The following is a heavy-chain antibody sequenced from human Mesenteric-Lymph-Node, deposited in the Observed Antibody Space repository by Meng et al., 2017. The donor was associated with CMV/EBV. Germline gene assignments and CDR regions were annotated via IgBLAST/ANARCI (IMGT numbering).Heavy chain of an antibody. Sequence: LSTSAVGVGWIRPPPGKALEWLALIYWDDDKRYSPSLKSRLTITKDTSKNQVVLTMTNMDPVDTATYYCAHELGYCSSTSCYSWFDPWGQGTLVTVSS. D-gene: IGHD2-2*01. CDR3: AHELGYCSSTSCYSWFDP. CDR2: IYWDDDK. V-gene: IGHV2-5*02. CDR1: LSTSAVG. J-gene: IGHJ5*02.